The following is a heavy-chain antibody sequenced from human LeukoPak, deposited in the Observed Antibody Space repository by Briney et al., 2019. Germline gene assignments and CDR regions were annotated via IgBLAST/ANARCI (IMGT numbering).Heavy chain of an antibody. V-gene: IGHV1-69*04. CDR2: IIPILGIA. J-gene: IGHJ4*02. CDR1: GGTFSSYA. D-gene: IGHD2-15*01. CDR3: ARAAVVTEYYFDY. Sequence: SVTVSCTASGGTFSSYAISWVRQAPGQGLEWMGRIIPILGIANYAQKFQGRVTITADKSTSTAYMELSSLRSEDTAVYYCARAAVVTEYYFDYWGQGTLVTVSS.